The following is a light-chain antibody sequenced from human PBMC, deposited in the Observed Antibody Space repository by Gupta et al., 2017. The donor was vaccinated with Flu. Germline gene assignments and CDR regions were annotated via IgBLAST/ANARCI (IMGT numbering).Light chain of an antibody. J-gene: IGLJ1*01. Sequence: SVXXXPPXXSGTPGXRVPXPXSXSSSNRGGNSIYWYQHLPGTAPKLLVYMNNQRPSGVPDRFSGSKSGTSGSLAISGLRSEDEAEYYCAAWDDSLSGYVFGSGTKITVL. V-gene: IGLV1-47*01. CDR1: SSNRGGNS. CDR3: AAWDDSLSGYV. CDR2: MNN.